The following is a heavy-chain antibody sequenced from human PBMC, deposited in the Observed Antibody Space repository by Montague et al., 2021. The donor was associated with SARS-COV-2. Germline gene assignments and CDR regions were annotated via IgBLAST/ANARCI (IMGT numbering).Heavy chain of an antibody. CDR1: GFSLRSDDEG. CDR2: IYWNGDK. CDR3: AHRGMIRGRIFDY. Sequence: PALVKPTQTLTLTCTFSGFSLRSDDEGVAWIRQSPGQALEWLAVIYWNGDKRYSPSLQRRHTITKDTSENQVVLTMTNMDPVDTATYYCAHRGMIRGRIFDYWGQGTLVTVSS. D-gene: IGHD3-10*01. J-gene: IGHJ4*02. V-gene: IGHV2-5*01.